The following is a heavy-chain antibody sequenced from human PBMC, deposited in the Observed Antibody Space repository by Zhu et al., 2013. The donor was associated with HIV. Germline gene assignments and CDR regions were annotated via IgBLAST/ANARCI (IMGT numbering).Heavy chain of an antibody. V-gene: IGHV4-38-2*01. CDR1: GYSISSGYY. Sequence: QVQLQESGPGLVKPSETLSLTCAVSGYSISSGYYWGWIRQPPGKGLEWIGSIHHSGSTYYNPSLKSRLTISEDTSKNQFTLQLMSVTAADTAVYYCAKWPHVTSWYFDYYMEVWGKGTTVTVSS. CDR3: AKWPHVTSWYFDYYMEV. J-gene: IGHJ6*03. CDR2: IHHSGST. D-gene: IGHD2-2*01.